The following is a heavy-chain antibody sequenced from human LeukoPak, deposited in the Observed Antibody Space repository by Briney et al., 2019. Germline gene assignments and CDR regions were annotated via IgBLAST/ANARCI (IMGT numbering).Heavy chain of an antibody. J-gene: IGHJ4*02. Sequence: PSETLSLTCTVSGDSISSNNRYWGWIRQPPGKGPEWIGSFYFGGSNYYSPSLWSRVIISLDTSKNQFSLALNFVTAADTAMYYCASSHRATWYDDWGQGALVTVS. D-gene: IGHD6-13*01. CDR1: GDSISSNNRY. CDR3: ASSHRATWYDD. V-gene: IGHV4-39*07. CDR2: FYFGGSN.